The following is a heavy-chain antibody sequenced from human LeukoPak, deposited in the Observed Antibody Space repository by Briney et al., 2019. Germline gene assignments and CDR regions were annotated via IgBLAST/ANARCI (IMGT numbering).Heavy chain of an antibody. D-gene: IGHD1-26*01. CDR3: ASQSESGAFDI. J-gene: IGHJ3*02. CDR1: DVSISSGDYY. V-gene: IGHV4-61*08. Sequence: SETLSLTCTVSDVSISSGDYYWSWIRQPPGKGLEWIGYIYYSGSTNYNPSLKSRVTISVDTSKNQFSLKLSSVTAADTAVYYCASQSESGAFDIWGQGTMVTVSS. CDR2: IYYSGST.